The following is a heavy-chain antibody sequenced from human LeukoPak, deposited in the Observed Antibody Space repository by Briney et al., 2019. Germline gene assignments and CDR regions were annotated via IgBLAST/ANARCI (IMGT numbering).Heavy chain of an antibody. Sequence: GASVKVSCKASGYTFTSYYMHWVRQAPGQGLEWMGGIIPIFGTANYAQKFQGRVTITADESTSTAYMELSSLRSEDTAVYYCARDGIVVDWGQGTLVTVSS. V-gene: IGHV1-69*13. CDR3: ARDGIVVD. D-gene: IGHD2-2*01. CDR2: IIPIFGTA. CDR1: GYTFTSYY. J-gene: IGHJ4*02.